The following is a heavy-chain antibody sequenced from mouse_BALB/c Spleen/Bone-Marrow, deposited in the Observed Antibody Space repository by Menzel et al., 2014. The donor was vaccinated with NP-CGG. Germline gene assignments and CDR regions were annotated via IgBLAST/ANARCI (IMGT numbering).Heavy chain of an antibody. Sequence: VQLKESGAELVRPGTSVQVSCKASGYAFTNYWIEWIKQRPGQGLEWIGVINPGSGGANYNEKFKGKATLTADKSSSTAYIQFSSLTSDDSAVYFCARELGRRAMDYWGQGTSVTVSS. J-gene: IGHJ4*01. CDR2: INPGSGGA. CDR3: ARELGRRAMDY. CDR1: GYAFTNYW. V-gene: IGHV1-54*01. D-gene: IGHD4-1*01.